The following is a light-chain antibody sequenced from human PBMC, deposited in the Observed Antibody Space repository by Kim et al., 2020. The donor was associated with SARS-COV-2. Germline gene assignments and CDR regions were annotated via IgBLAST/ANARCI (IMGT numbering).Light chain of an antibody. J-gene: IGLJ3*02. V-gene: IGLV2-23*02. CDR1: SSDVGSHNL. CDR3: CSYVGGSSWV. Sequence: QSALTQPASVAGSPGQSITISCTGTSSDVGSHNLVSWYQQYPGKAPKLMMYEVNKRPSGVSNRFSGSKSGNTASLTISGLQTEDEADYYCCSYVGGSSWVFVGGTQLTVL. CDR2: EVN.